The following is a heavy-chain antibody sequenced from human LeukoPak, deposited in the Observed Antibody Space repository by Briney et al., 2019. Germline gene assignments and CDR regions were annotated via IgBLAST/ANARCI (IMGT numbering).Heavy chain of an antibody. CDR3: ARAGSGFWSGYSPFDY. Sequence: PGGSLRLSCAASGFTFSSYWMSWVRQAPGKGLEWVANIKQDGSEKYYVDSVKGRFTISRDNAKNSLYLQMNSLRAEDTAVYYCARAGSGFWSGYSPFDYWGQGTLVTFSS. CDR2: IKQDGSEK. D-gene: IGHD3-3*01. CDR1: GFTFSSYW. V-gene: IGHV3-7*01. J-gene: IGHJ4*02.